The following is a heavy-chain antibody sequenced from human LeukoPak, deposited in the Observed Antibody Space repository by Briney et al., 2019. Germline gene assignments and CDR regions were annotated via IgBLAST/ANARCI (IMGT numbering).Heavy chain of an antibody. D-gene: IGHD6-19*01. CDR2: INPRGST. J-gene: IGHJ6*04. Sequence: PSETLSLTCVVSGGSFGSHYWTWIRQPPGKGLEWIGEINPRGSTNYNPSLESRVTVSADTSRNQLSLSLTSVTAADSAVYFCARGLRQGSAWSWGPKEKSYQYMDVWGTGTTVIVSS. CDR1: GGSFGSHY. V-gene: IGHV4-34*01. CDR3: ARGLRQGSAWSWGPKEKSYQYMDV.